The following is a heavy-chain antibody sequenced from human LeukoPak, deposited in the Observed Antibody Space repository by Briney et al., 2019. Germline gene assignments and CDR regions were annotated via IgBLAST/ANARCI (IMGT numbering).Heavy chain of an antibody. D-gene: IGHD3-10*01. Sequence: GASLQIPCKTSGGSSITYWIGWGRRQPGRGREWVGAIYPDASDTRYSPSFHDQDLLPPDRSIRTACLQWNTLKPSDTAMYYCVRQRGASGTINHFDPWGRGTLVTVSS. J-gene: IGHJ5*02. CDR3: VRQRGASGTINHFDP. CDR1: GGSSITYW. V-gene: IGHV5-51*01. CDR2: IYPDASDT.